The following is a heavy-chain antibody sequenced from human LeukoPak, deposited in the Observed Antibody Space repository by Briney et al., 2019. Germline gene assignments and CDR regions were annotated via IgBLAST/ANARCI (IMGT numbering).Heavy chain of an antibody. CDR2: IIPILGIA. V-gene: IGHV1-69*02. Sequence: ASVKVSCKASGGTFSSYTISWVRQAPGQGLEWMGWIIPILGIANYAQKFQGRVTITADKSTSTAYMELSSLRSEDTAVHYCAHGDYDWFDPWGQGTLVTVSS. J-gene: IGHJ5*02. CDR3: AHGDYDWFDP. D-gene: IGHD4-17*01. CDR1: GGTFSSYT.